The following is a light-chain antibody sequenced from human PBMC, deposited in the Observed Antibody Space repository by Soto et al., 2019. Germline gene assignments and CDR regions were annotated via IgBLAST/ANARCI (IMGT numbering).Light chain of an antibody. V-gene: IGLV2-8*01. J-gene: IGLJ1*01. CDR2: EVS. CDR1: SSDIGAYIY. Sequence: QPVLTQPPSASGSPGQSVTISCTGTSSDIGAYIYVSWYQQHPGKAPKLMISEVSRRPSGVPERFSGSKSGNTASLTVSGLQADDEAHYYCSSYAGSNNFVFGTGTKVTVL. CDR3: SSYAGSNNFV.